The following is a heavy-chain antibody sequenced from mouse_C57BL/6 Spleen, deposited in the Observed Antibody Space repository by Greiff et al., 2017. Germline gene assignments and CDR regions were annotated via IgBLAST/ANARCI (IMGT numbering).Heavy chain of an antibody. D-gene: IGHD2-4*01. CDR1: GYAFSSSW. CDR2: IYPGDGDT. J-gene: IGHJ2*01. Sequence: QVQLQQSGPELVKPGASVKISCKASGYAFSSSWMNWVKQRPGKGLEWIGRIYPGDGDTNYNGKFKGKATLTADKSSSTAYMQLSSLTSEDSAVYFWGAGYDYAIDYWGQGTTLTVSS. V-gene: IGHV1-82*01. CDR3: GAGYDYAIDY.